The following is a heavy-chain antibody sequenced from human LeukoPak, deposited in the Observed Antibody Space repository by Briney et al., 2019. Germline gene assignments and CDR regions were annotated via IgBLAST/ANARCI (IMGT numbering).Heavy chain of an antibody. J-gene: IGHJ5*02. D-gene: IGHD3-10*01. V-gene: IGHV3-30*02. CDR1: GFIFSNYG. CDR3: AKDLLKEGSYGSGIDWFDP. Sequence: PGGSLRLSCAASGFIFSNYGMHWVRQAPGKGLEWVSFIRYDGSHKHYADSVKGRFTISRENSKKTLYLQMNSLSPEDTAMYYCAKDLLKEGSYGSGIDWFDPWGQGVQVTVSS. CDR2: IRYDGSHK.